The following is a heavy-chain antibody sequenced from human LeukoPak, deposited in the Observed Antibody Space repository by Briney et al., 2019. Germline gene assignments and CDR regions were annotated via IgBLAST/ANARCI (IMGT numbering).Heavy chain of an antibody. J-gene: IGHJ6*03. Sequence: GGSLRLSCAASGFTFDDYGMSWVRQAPGKGLEWVSGINWNGGSTGYADSVKGRFTISRDNAKNSLYLQMNSLRAEDTALYYCARAAYGDFLNYYMDVWGKGTTVTVSS. V-gene: IGHV3-20*04. CDR3: ARAAYGDFLNYYMDV. CDR2: INWNGGST. CDR1: GFTFDDYG. D-gene: IGHD4-17*01.